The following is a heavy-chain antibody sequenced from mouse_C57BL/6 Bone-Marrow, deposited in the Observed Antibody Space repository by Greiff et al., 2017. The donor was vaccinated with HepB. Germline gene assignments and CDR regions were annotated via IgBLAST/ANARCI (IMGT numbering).Heavy chain of an antibody. J-gene: IGHJ4*01. CDR2: IWRGGST. D-gene: IGHD1-1*01. Sequence: QVQLQQSGPGLVQPSQSLSITCTVSGFSLTSYGVHWVRQSPGKGLEWLGVIWRGGSTDYNAAFMSRLSITKDNSKSQVFCKMNSRQAGDTAIYYGASSHGCSYDYAMDYWGQGTSVTVSS. CDR1: GFSLTSYG. V-gene: IGHV2-5*01. CDR3: ASSHGCSYDYAMDY.